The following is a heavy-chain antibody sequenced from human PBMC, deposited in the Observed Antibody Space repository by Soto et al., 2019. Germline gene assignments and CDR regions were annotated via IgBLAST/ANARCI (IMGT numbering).Heavy chain of an antibody. J-gene: IGHJ4*02. V-gene: IGHV3-43*01. CDR3: AKDPTYYYGSGSYLFDY. CDR1: GFTFDDYT. Sequence: GGSLRLSCAASGFTFDDYTMHWVRQAPGKGLEWVSLISWDGGSTYYADSVKGRFTISRDNSKNSLYLQMNSLRTEDTALYYCAKDPTYYYGSGSYLFDYWGQGTLVTVSS. D-gene: IGHD3-10*01. CDR2: ISWDGGST.